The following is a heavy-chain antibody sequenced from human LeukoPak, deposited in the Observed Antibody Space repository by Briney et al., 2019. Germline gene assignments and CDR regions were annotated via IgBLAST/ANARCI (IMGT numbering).Heavy chain of an antibody. D-gene: IGHD6-19*01. CDR3: ASLAVAGTPLFDY. CDR1: GFTFSSYS. J-gene: IGHJ4*02. Sequence: GGSLRLSCAASGFTFSSYSMNWVRQAPGKGLEWVSSLSSRSNYIYYADAVKGRFTISRDNAKNSLYLQMNSLRAEDTAVYYCASLAVAGTPLFDYWGQGTLVTVSS. CDR2: LSSRSNYI. V-gene: IGHV3-21*01.